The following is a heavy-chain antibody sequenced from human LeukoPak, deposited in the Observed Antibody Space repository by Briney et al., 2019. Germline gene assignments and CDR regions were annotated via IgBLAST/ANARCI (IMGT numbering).Heavy chain of an antibody. V-gene: IGHV3-15*01. CDR3: TAGLGATDFDY. CDR2: IKSKTDGGTT. D-gene: IGHD1-26*01. Sequence: GGSLRLSCAASGFTFSNAWMSWVRQAPGKGLEWVGRIKSKTDGGTTDYAAPVKGRFTILRDDSEKTLYLQMNSLKTEDTAVYYCTAGLGATDFDYWGQGTLVTVSS. J-gene: IGHJ4*02. CDR1: GFTFSNAW.